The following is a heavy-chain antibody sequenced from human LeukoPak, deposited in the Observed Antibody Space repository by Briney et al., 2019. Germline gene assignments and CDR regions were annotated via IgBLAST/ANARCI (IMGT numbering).Heavy chain of an antibody. V-gene: IGHV3-23*01. Sequence: GGSLRLSCAASGFTFSSYAMSWVRQAPGKGLEWVSAISGSGGSTYYADSVKGRFTISRDNSKNTLYLQMNSLRAEDTAVYYCAKDFNRKITMIVVADDAFDIWGQGTMVTVSS. CDR2: ISGSGGST. D-gene: IGHD3-22*01. J-gene: IGHJ3*02. CDR3: AKDFNRKITMIVVADDAFDI. CDR1: GFTFSSYA.